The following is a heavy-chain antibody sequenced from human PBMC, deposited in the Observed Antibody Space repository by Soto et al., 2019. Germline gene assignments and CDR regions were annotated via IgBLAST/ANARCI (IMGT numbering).Heavy chain of an antibody. D-gene: IGHD3-3*01. CDR2: ISYDGSNK. V-gene: IGHV3-30-3*01. CDR1: GFTFSNYP. Sequence: QVQLVESGGGVVQPGRSLRLCCAAFGFTFSNYPMHWVRQAPGKGLEWVAVISYDGSNKYCVDSVKGRFTISRDNSNNTLCLQMNSLRAEDTALYYCARVKNSGVVVYGMDVWGQGTTVTVSS. CDR3: ARVKNSGVVVYGMDV. J-gene: IGHJ6*02.